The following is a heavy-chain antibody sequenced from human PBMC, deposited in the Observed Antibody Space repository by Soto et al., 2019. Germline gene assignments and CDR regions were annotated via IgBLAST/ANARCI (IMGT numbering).Heavy chain of an antibody. CDR3: ARTLRATVPDY. V-gene: IGHV5-51*01. CDR2: IYPGDSDT. J-gene: IGHJ4*02. Sequence: PGESLRISCKGSGYSFTSYWIGWVRQMPGKGLEWMGIIYPGDSDTRYSPSFQGQVTISXXXXXXTXYXQXXXLKAXDTAMYYSARTLRATVPDYWGQGTPVTVSS. D-gene: IGHD1-26*01. CDR1: GYSFTSYW.